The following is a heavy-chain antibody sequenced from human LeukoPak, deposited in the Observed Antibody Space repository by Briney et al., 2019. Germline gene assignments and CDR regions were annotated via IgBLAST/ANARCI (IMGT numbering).Heavy chain of an antibody. D-gene: IGHD3-3*01. CDR1: GGTFSSYA. J-gene: IGHJ3*01. CDR2: IIPILGIA. V-gene: IGHV1-69*04. CDR3: ARVLRSGISGFALNV. Sequence: GASVKVSCKASGGTFSSYAISWVRQAPGQGLEWMGRIIPILGIANYAQKFQGGVTITADKSTSTAYMELSSLRSGDTAVYYCARVLRSGISGFALNVWGQGTMVTVSS.